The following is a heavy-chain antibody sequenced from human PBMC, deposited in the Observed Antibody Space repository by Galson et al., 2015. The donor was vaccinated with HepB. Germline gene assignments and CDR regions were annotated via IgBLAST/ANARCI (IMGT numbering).Heavy chain of an antibody. J-gene: IGHJ3*02. CDR2: IYPGDSDT. Sequence: QSGAEVKKPGESLEISCKGSGYSFTSYWIGWVRQMPGKGLEWMGIIYPGDSDTRYSPSFQGQVTISADKSISTAYLQWSSLKASDTAMYYCARHDYGGNSPPYDAFDIWGQGTMVTVSS. V-gene: IGHV5-51*01. CDR3: ARHDYGGNSPPYDAFDI. D-gene: IGHD4-23*01. CDR1: GYSFTSYW.